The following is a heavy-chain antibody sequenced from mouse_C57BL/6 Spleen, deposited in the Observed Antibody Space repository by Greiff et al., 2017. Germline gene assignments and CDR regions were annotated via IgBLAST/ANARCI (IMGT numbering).Heavy chain of an antibody. CDR3: ASRGDVEFAY. CDR1: GYTFTSYW. J-gene: IGHJ3*01. V-gene: IGHV1-61*01. Sequence: QVHVKQPGAELVRPGSSVKLSCKASGYTFTSYWMDWVKQRPGQGLEWIGNIYPSDSETHYNQKFKDKATLTVDKSSSTAYMQLSSLTSEDSAVYYCASRGDVEFAYWGQGTLVTVSA. CDR2: IYPSDSET.